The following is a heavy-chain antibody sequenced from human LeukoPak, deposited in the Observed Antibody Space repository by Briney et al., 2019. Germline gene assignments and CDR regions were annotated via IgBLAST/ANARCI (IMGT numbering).Heavy chain of an antibody. CDR2: INPNSGGT. CDR3: ARDLRWELQGYDY. D-gene: IGHD1-26*01. J-gene: IGHJ4*02. V-gene: IGHV1-2*02. CDR1: GYTFTGYY. Sequence: ASVKVSCKASGYTFTGYYMHWVRQAPGQGLEWMGWINPNSGGTNYAQKFQGRVTMTRDTSISTAYMELGRLRSDDTAVYYCARDLRWELQGYDYWGQGTLVTVSS.